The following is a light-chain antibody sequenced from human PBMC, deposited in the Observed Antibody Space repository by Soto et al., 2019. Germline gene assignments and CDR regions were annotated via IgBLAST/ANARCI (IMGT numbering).Light chain of an antibody. CDR3: QQSYNTPRT. V-gene: IGKV1-39*01. J-gene: IGKJ1*01. Sequence: DIQMTQSPSSLSASVGDRFTMTCRASQSIVTYLNWYLQKPGKAPKLLIYAASNLQSGVPSRFSGSGSGTDFTLTISSLQPEDFATYYCQQSYNTPRTFGQGTKVDIK. CDR2: AAS. CDR1: QSIVTY.